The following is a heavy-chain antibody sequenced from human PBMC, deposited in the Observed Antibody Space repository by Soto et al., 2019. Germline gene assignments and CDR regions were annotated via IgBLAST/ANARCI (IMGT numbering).Heavy chain of an antibody. Sequence: LRLSCAVSGFTFSLFGMHWVRQAPGKGLEWVAFISYEGRNKYYADSVKGRFTISRDNSKNKLSLQMDSLRPEDTAVYYCAKGRDSTLLRWQYFDNWGQGTQVTVSS. CDR2: ISYEGRNK. CDR3: AKGRDSTLLRWQYFDN. D-gene: IGHD4-17*01. CDR1: GFTFSLFG. J-gene: IGHJ4*02. V-gene: IGHV3-30*18.